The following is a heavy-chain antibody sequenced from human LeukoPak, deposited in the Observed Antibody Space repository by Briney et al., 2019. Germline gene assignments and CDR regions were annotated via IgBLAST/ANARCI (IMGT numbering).Heavy chain of an antibody. CDR3: ARDPRYSGSYAFDY. J-gene: IGHJ4*02. Sequence: GGSLRLSCAASGFTFSSYGMHWVRQAPGKGLEWVAVIWYDGSNKYYADSAKGRFTISRDNSKNTLYLQMNSLRAEDTAVYYCARDPRYSGSYAFDYWGQGTLVTVSS. CDR2: IWYDGSNK. V-gene: IGHV3-33*01. D-gene: IGHD1-26*01. CDR1: GFTFSSYG.